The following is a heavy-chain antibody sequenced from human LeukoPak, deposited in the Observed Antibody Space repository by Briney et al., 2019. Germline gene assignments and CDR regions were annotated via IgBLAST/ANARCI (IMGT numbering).Heavy chain of an antibody. Sequence: GGTLRLSRAASGFKFRDYYMSWISQAPGKGLEWISYITMSGRVIQYSSSVKGRFTTSRDNARNTLYLQMNSLRAADTAVYYCARGGWSRGWFDPWGQGTLVTVSS. J-gene: IGHJ5*02. V-gene: IGHV3-11*01. CDR3: ARGGWSRGWFDP. CDR2: ITMSGRVI. CDR1: GFKFRDYY. D-gene: IGHD6-19*01.